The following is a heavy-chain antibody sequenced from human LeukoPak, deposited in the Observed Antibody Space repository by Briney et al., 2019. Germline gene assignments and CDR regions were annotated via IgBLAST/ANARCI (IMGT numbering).Heavy chain of an antibody. V-gene: IGHV4-59*01. CDR2: IHYSGST. CDR1: GDSISSYY. J-gene: IGHJ4*02. Sequence: SETLSLTCTVSGDSISSYYWHWFRQPPGKRLEWIGYIHYSGSTNYNPSLKSRLVTSVDTSKNQFSLRLSSVTAADTAVYYCARGRGSYFDYWGQGTLVTVSS. D-gene: IGHD3-16*01. CDR3: ARGRGSYFDY.